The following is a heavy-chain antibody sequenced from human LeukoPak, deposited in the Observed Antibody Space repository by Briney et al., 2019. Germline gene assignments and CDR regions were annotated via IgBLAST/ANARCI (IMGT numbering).Heavy chain of an antibody. D-gene: IGHD3-22*01. J-gene: IGHJ4*02. CDR2: ISGSGGSK. V-gene: IGHV3-23*01. CDR1: GFTFSSYG. Sequence: GGPLRLSCAASGFTFSSYGMSWVRQAPGKRLEWVSAISGSGGSKYYADSVKGRFTISRDNSKNTLYLQMNSMRAEDTAVYYCAKFAQLYYYDSSGPFDYWGQGTLVTVSS. CDR3: AKFAQLYYYDSSGPFDY.